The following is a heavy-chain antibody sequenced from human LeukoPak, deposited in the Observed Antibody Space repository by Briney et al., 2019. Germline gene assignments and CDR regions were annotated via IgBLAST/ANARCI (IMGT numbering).Heavy chain of an antibody. CDR2: ITTNGGRT. Sequence: PRGSLRLSCAASGFTFASYGMSWVRQAPGKGLEWVSFITTNGGRTSYADSVEGRFTISRDNPRNTLYMQMNSLRDEDTAVYYCAIMHGYYDGTGYWVQWGQGTLVTVSS. CDR1: GFTFASYG. V-gene: IGHV3-23*01. CDR3: AIMHGYYDGTGYWVQ. D-gene: IGHD3-22*01. J-gene: IGHJ1*01.